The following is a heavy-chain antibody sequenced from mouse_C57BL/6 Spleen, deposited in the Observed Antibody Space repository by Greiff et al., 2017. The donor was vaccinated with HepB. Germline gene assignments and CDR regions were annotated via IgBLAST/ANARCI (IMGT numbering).Heavy chain of an antibody. Sequence: QVQLQQSGPELVKPGASVKISCKASGYAFSSSWMNWVKQRPGKGLEWIGRIYPGDGDTNYNGKFKGKATLTADKSSSTAYMQLSSLTSEDSAVYFCARSSSGYDILAYWGQGTLVTVSA. D-gene: IGHD3-2*02. J-gene: IGHJ3*01. V-gene: IGHV1-82*01. CDR2: IYPGDGDT. CDR3: ARSSSGYDILAY. CDR1: GYAFSSSW.